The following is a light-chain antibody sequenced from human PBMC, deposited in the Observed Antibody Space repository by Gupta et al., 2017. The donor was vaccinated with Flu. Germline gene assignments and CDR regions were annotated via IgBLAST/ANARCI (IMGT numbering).Light chain of an antibody. V-gene: IGLV2-11*01. CDR2: DVS. Sequence: QSALTQPRSVSGSPGQSVTISCTGTSDDVGDYDYVSWYQQFPGKVPKLIIYDVSQRPSGVPDRFSGSKAGNTASLTISVVQVDDEAYYCCSSYAKHYIWVFGGGTRLTVL. CDR3: SSYAKHYIWV. CDR1: SDDVGDYDY. J-gene: IGLJ3*02.